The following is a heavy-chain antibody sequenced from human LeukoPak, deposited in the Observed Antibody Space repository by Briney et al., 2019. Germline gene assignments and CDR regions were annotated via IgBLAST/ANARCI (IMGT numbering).Heavy chain of an antibody. CDR1: GGSTSSYY. CDR2: IYYSGST. Sequence: PSETLSLTCSVSGGSTSSYYWSWIRQPPGKGLEWIGYIYYSGSTTYNPSLQSRVTISVDTSKNQFALKLSSVTAADTAVYYSARHPSIAAYFDYWGQGTLVTVSS. CDR3: ARHPSIAAYFDY. D-gene: IGHD6-6*01. J-gene: IGHJ4*02. V-gene: IGHV4-59*08.